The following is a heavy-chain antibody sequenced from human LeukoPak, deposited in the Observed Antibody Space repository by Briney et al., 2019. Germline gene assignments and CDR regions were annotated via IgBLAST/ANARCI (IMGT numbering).Heavy chain of an antibody. CDR1: GGSISSSPYY. J-gene: IGHJ4*02. V-gene: IGHV4-39*01. CDR2: ISYSGNT. Sequence: SETLSLTCTVSGGSISSSPYYWGWIRQPPGKGPEWIGSISYSGNTYRNPSLMSRVTISVDTSKNQFSLKLSSVTAAYTAVYHCARHVGAMGSLDYWGQGTLVTVSS. CDR3: ARHVGAMGSLDY. D-gene: IGHD1-26*01.